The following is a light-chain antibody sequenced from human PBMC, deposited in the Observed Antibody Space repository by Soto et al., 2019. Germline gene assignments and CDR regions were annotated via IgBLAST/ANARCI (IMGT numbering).Light chain of an antibody. CDR2: TNS. J-gene: IGLJ1*01. CDR1: SSSIGSNS. Sequence: QSVLTQPPSASGTPGQRVTISCSGSSSSIGSNSVNWYQQLPRTAPKVLIYTNSQRPSGVPDRFSGSKSGTSASLAISGLQSEDEADYYCAAWDGSLNVYVFGTGTKVTVL. V-gene: IGLV1-44*01. CDR3: AAWDGSLNVYV.